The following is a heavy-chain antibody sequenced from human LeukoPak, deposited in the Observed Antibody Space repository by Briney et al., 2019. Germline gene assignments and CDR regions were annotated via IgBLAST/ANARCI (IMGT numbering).Heavy chain of an antibody. Sequence: GGSLRLSCAASGFTFSSNWMSWVRQAPGKGLEWVANIKQDGSEKYYVDSVKGRFTISRDNAKNSLYLQMNSLRAEDTAVYYCAREYGDYVFDYWGQGTLVTVSS. CDR2: IKQDGSEK. CDR1: GFTFSSNW. V-gene: IGHV3-7*01. J-gene: IGHJ4*02. CDR3: AREYGDYVFDY. D-gene: IGHD4-17*01.